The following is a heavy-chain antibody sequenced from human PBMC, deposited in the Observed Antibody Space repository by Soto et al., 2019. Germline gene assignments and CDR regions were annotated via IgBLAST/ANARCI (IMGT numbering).Heavy chain of an antibody. CDR3: AGLTTVITWHWYCDL. CDR1: GGSISSSSYY. Sequence: QLQLQESRPGLVKPSETLSLTCTVSGGSISSSSYYWGWIRQPPGKGLEWIGSIYYSGSTYYNPSLRGRVSILGETSKNQFSRKLSYVTAADTAVYYCAGLTTVITWHWYCDLWGRVTLVTVAA. J-gene: IGHJ2*01. D-gene: IGHD4-17*01. CDR2: IYYSGST. V-gene: IGHV4-39*01.